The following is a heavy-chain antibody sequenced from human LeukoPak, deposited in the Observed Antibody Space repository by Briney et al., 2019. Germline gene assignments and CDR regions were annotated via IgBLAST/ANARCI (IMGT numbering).Heavy chain of an antibody. CDR3: AANGGPFDF. D-gene: IGHD4-23*01. CDR2: INQHGTDK. CDR1: GFTFSSYW. J-gene: IGHJ4*02. V-gene: IGHV3-7*05. Sequence: GGSLRLSCAASGFTFSSYWMSWVCQAPGKGLEWVANINQHGTDKYYVDSVRGRFTISRDNAKNSLYLQMNSLRAEDTAVYYCAANGGPFDFWGQGNLVPVSS.